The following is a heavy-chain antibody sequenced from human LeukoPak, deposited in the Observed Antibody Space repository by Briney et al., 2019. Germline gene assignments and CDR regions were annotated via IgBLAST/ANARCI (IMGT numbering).Heavy chain of an antibody. J-gene: IGHJ3*02. CDR3: ARGELLRFGVAFDI. V-gene: IGHV1-46*03. D-gene: IGHD3-10*01. CDR2: INPSGGST. Sequence: GASLKVSCRAFGNTSTSNLMHGLGRPPGQGLDWMEIINPSGGSTSYAQKFQGRVTMTRDTSTSTVYMELSSLRSEDTAVYYCARGELLRFGVAFDIWGQGTMVTVSS. CDR1: GNTSTSNL.